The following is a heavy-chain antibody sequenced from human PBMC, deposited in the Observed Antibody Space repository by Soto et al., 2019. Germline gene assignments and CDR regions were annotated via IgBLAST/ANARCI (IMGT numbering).Heavy chain of an antibody. CDR1: GYTFNSYY. V-gene: IGHV5-51*01. CDR2: IYPGDSDV. CDR3: ARPRLQWTLYDTFYI. D-gene: IGHD4-4*01. Sequence: PGESLKISCQGSGYTFNSYYIAWVRQMPGTGLEWMGMIYPGDSDVRYNPSFQGQVTISADRSNRTVYLQWSSLMASDTAMDYCARPRLQWTLYDTFYIWGPGTLVTVSS. J-gene: IGHJ3*02.